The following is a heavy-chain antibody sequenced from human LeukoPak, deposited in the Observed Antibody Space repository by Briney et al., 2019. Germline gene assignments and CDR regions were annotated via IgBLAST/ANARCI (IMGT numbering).Heavy chain of an antibody. CDR3: ASVLLWFDP. CDR1: GGSISSSSYY. J-gene: IGHJ5*02. Sequence: SETLSPTCTVSGGSISSSSYYWGWIRQPPGKGLEWIGSIYYSGSTYYNPSLKSRVTISVDTSKNQFSLKLSSVTAADTAVYYCASVLLWFDPWGQGTLVTVSS. V-gene: IGHV4-39*07. D-gene: IGHD3-10*01. CDR2: IYYSGST.